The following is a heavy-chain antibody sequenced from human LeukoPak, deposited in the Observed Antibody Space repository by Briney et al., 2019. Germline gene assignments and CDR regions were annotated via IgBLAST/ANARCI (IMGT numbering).Heavy chain of an antibody. V-gene: IGHV1-8*01. D-gene: IGHD4-17*01. CDR2: MNPNSGNT. CDR3: ARGRGDYGGYYFDY. Sequence: ASVKVSCKASGYTFTSYDIHWVRQATGQGLEWMGWMNPNSGNTGYAQKFQGRVTMTRNTSISTAYMEMSSLRSEDTAVYYCARGRGDYGGYYFDYWGQGTLVTVSS. J-gene: IGHJ4*02. CDR1: GYTFTSYD.